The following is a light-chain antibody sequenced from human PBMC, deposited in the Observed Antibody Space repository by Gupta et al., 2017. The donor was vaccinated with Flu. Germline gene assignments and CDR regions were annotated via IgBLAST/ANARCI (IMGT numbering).Light chain of an antibody. J-gene: IGKJ4*01. V-gene: IGKV3-11*01. CDR3: QQRSTSAT. CDR2: DAS. Sequence: EIVLTQSPATLSLSPGERATLSCRASQSVSSYLAWYQQKPGQAPRLLIYDASNRATGIPARFSGSGSGTDFTLTISSLEPEDFAVYYCQQRSTSATFGGGTKVEIK. CDR1: QSVSSY.